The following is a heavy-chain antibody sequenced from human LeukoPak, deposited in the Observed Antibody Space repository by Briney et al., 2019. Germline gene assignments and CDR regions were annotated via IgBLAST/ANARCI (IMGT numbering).Heavy chain of an antibody. CDR2: IYSGGST. Sequence: GGSLRLSCAASGFTVSSNYMSWVRQAPGKGLEWVSVIYSGGSTYYADSVKGRFTLSRDNSKNTLYLQMNNLRAEDTAVYYCARDRRERGFREFHYYYYYMDVWGKGTTVTVSS. V-gene: IGHV3-53*01. CDR1: GFTVSSNY. J-gene: IGHJ6*03. CDR3: ARDRRERGFREFHYYYYYMDV. D-gene: IGHD3-10*01.